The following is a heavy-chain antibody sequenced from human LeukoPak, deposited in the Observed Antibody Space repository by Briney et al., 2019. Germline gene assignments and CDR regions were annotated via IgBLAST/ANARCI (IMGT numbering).Heavy chain of an antibody. CDR2: ISYDGSNK. V-gene: IGHV3-30*03. CDR3: ARERGYDFWSGSRVLFDY. CDR1: GFTFSSYS. J-gene: IGHJ4*02. Sequence: GGSLRLSCAASGFTFSSYSMNWVRQAPGKGLEWGAVISYDGSNKYYADSVKGRFTISRDNAKNSLYLQMSSLRAEDTAVYYCARERGYDFWSGSRVLFDYWGQGTLVTVSS. D-gene: IGHD3-3*01.